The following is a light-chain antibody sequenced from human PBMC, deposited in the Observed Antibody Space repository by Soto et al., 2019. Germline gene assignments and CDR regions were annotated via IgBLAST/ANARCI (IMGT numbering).Light chain of an antibody. V-gene: IGKV1-5*03. CDR1: QSISSW. Sequence: DIQMTQSPSTLSASVGDRVTITCRASQSISSWLAWYQQKPGKAPKLLIYKASSLESGVPSRFSGSGSGTEFTLTISSLQPDDFATYYCQQCHSLWTFGQGTKVDI. CDR2: KAS. CDR3: QQCHSLWT. J-gene: IGKJ1*01.